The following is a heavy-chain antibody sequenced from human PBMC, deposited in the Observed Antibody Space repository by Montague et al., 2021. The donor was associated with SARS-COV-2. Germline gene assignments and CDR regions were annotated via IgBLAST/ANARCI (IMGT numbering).Heavy chain of an antibody. D-gene: IGHD2-2*01. V-gene: IGHV4-34*01. CDR3: ARFAYRLLCIASYYGMDF. J-gene: IGHJ6*02. CDR2: ISHSGST. Sequence: SETLSLTCAVYGGSFSGYYWSWIRQPPGKGLEWIWEISHSGSTNYNPSLKSRVPISIYTSKNQFSLKLSSVTAADTAVYYCARFAYRLLCIASYYGMDFWGQGTTVTASS. CDR1: GGSFSGYY.